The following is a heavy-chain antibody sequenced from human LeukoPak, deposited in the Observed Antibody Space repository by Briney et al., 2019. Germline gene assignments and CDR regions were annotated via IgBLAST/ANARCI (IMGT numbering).Heavy chain of an antibody. D-gene: IGHD3-22*01. CDR2: INRGGTTT. CDR1: GFAFSTYT. Sequence: GGSLRLSCAACGFAFSTYTMNWARQSPGKGLEWVASINRGGTTTHYADSVKGRFTISRDNAQNVLYLQMNGLRADDAAVYYCLRGDSRDFWGQGTLVTVSS. V-gene: IGHV3-21*06. CDR3: LRGDSRDF. J-gene: IGHJ4*02.